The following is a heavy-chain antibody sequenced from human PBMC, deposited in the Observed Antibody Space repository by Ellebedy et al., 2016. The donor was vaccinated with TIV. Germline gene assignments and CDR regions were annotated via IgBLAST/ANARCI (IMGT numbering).Heavy chain of an antibody. CDR1: GFTFSGYY. D-gene: IGHD6-13*01. V-gene: IGHV3-11*01. J-gene: IGHJ4*02. CDR3: ARLGVIAAAGASDY. Sequence: PGGSLRLSCAASGFTFSGYYMSWFRQAQGKGPEWVSYISYSGDLMYYADSVKGRFTTSRDNAGNSLYLQMNSLRAEDTAVYYCARLGVIAAAGASDYWGQGTLVIVSS. CDR2: ISYSGDLM.